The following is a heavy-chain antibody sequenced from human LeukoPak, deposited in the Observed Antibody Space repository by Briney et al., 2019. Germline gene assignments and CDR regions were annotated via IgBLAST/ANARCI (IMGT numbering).Heavy chain of an antibody. J-gene: IGHJ4*02. CDR2: IYYSGST. Sequence: SETLSLTCTVSGGSTGSYYWSWIRQPPGKGLEWIGYIYYSGSTNYNPSLKSRVTISVDTSKNQFSLKLSSVTAADTAVYYCARLADSSSFDYWGQGTLVTVSS. CDR3: ARLADSSSFDY. CDR1: GGSTGSYY. V-gene: IGHV4-59*08. D-gene: IGHD6-13*01.